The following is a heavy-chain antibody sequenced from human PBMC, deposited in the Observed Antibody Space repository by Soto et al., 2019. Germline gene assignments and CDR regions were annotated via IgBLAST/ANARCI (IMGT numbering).Heavy chain of an antibody. CDR3: VGPGYSSGWYETDY. Sequence: QVQLVQSGAEVKKPGSSVKVSCKASGGTFSSYAISWVRQAPGQGLEWLGGIIPIFGTANYAQKFQGRVPMTVDESRSTAYMEMSSLRSEDTVVDYCVGPGYSSGWYETDYWGQGTLVTVSS. D-gene: IGHD6-19*01. CDR2: IIPIFGTA. J-gene: IGHJ4*02. V-gene: IGHV1-69*01. CDR1: GGTFSSYA.